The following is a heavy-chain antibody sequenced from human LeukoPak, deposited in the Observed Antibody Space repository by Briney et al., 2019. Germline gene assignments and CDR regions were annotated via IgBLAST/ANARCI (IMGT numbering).Heavy chain of an antibody. Sequence: GGSLRLSCAASGFTFSNYEMNWVRQAPGKGLEWISHISNFGDIIHYADSVEGRFTISRDNAKNTLYLQMNSLRAEDTAVYYCARGGAVAGTGDYWGQGTLVTVSS. V-gene: IGHV3-48*03. CDR3: ARGGAVAGTGDY. D-gene: IGHD6-19*01. CDR1: GFTFSNYE. CDR2: ISNFGDII. J-gene: IGHJ4*02.